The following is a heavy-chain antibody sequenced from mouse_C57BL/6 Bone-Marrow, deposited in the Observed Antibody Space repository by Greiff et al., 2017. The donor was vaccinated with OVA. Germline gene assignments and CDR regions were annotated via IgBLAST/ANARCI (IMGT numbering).Heavy chain of an antibody. J-gene: IGHJ1*03. D-gene: IGHD1-1*01. CDR1: GFSLTSYG. CDR2: IWGVGST. Sequence: VQLKESGPGLVAPSQSLSITCTVSGFSLTSYGVDWVRQSPGKGLEWLGVIWGVGSTNYNSALKSRLSISKNNYKSQVFLKMNSLQTDDTAMYYCASEDYYGSSPLWYFDVWGTGTTVTVSS. CDR3: ASEDYYGSSPLWYFDV. V-gene: IGHV2-6*01.